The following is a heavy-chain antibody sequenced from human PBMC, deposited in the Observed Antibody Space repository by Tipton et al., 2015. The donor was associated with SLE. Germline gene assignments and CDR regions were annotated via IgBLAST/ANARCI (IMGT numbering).Heavy chain of an antibody. CDR1: GGSFSGYY. V-gene: IGHV4-34*01. D-gene: IGHD2-2*01. J-gene: IGHJ4*02. CDR3: ATGLYQLLDY. Sequence: TLSLTCAVYGGSFSGYYWSWIRQPPGKGLECIGEINHSGSTNYNPSLKSRVTISVDTSKNQFSLKLSSVTAADTAVYYCATGLYQLLDYWGQGTLVTVSS. CDR2: INHSGST.